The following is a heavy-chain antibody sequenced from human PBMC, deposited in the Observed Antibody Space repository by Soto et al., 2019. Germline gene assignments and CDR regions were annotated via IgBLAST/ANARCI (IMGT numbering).Heavy chain of an antibody. CDR3: AREGLMSIAARTGSDY. V-gene: IGHV4-34*01. J-gene: IGHJ4*02. CDR1: GGSFSSYY. D-gene: IGHD6-6*01. CDR2: INHSGST. Sequence: SETLSLTCAVYGGSFSSYYWSWIRQPPGKGLEWIGEINHSGSTYYNPSLKSRVTISVDTSKNQFSLKLSSVTAADTAVYYCAREGLMSIAARTGSDYWGQGTLVTVSS.